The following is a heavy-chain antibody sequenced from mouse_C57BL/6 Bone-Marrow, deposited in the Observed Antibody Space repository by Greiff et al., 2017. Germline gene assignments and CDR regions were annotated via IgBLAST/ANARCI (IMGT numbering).Heavy chain of an antibody. J-gene: IGHJ3*01. V-gene: IGHV2-4*01. CDR3: AKKAPSYNDYEFAY. CDR1: GFSLSSYG. D-gene: IGHD2-4*01. CDR2: IWSGGST. Sequence: VQRVESGPGLVQPSQSLSITCTASGFSLSSYGVHWVRQPPGKGLEWLGVIWSGGSTDYNAAFISRLSISKDNSKSKVFFKLNSRLADDAAIYYCAKKAPSYNDYEFAYWGQGTLVTVSA.